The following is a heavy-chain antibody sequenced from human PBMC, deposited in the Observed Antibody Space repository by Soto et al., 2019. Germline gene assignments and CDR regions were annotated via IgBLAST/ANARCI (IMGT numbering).Heavy chain of an antibody. J-gene: IGHJ6*02. V-gene: IGHV1-69*13. D-gene: IGHD2-8*01. CDR1: GGTFSSYA. Sequence: ASVKVSCKASGGTFSSYAISWVRQAPGQGLEWMGGIIPIFGTANYAQKFQGRVTITADESTSTAYMELSSLRSEDTAVYYCAREDIVLMVYAIGLRDYYGMDVWGQGTTVTVSS. CDR3: AREDIVLMVYAIGLRDYYGMDV. CDR2: IIPIFGTA.